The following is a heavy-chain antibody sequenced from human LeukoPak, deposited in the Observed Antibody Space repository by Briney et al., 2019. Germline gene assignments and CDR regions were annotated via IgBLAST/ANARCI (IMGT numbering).Heavy chain of an antibody. V-gene: IGHV4-34*01. CDR1: GGSFSGYY. CDR3: ARATAYDFWSGSAGGWFDP. Sequence: SETLSLTCADYGGSFSGYYWSWIRQPPGKGLEWIGEINHSGSTNYNPSLKSRVTISVDTSKNQFSLKLSSVTAADTAVYYCARATAYDFWSGSAGGWFDPWGQGTLVTVSS. CDR2: INHSGST. J-gene: IGHJ5*02. D-gene: IGHD3-3*01.